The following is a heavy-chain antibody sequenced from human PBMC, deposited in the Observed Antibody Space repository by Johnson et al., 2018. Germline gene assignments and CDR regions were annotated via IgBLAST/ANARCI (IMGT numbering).Heavy chain of an antibody. V-gene: IGHV3-15*07. CDR1: GFTFSNAW. CDR2: IKSKTDGGTT. CDR3: ATGLIHGSWSYPDAFDI. Sequence: VQLVESGGGLVKPGGSLRVSCAASGFTFSNAWMKWLRQAPGKGLEWVGRIKSKTDGGTTDYAATVKGRFSISRDDSKNTRYLQMKSLKTEDTAVYYCATGLIHGSWSYPDAFDIWGQGTMVTVSS. D-gene: IGHD3-10*01. J-gene: IGHJ3*02.